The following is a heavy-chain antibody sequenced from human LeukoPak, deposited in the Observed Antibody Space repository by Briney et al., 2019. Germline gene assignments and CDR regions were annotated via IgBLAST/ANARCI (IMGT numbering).Heavy chain of an antibody. CDR2: INPSGGST. V-gene: IGHV1-46*01. Sequence: ASVKVSCKASGYTFTSYGISWVRQAPGQGLEWMGIINPSGGSTSYAQKFQGGVTMTRDMSTSTVYMELSSLRSEDTAVYYCARARGPLDYWGQGTLVTVPS. D-gene: IGHD3-16*01. J-gene: IGHJ4*02. CDR1: GYTFTSYG. CDR3: ARARGPLDY.